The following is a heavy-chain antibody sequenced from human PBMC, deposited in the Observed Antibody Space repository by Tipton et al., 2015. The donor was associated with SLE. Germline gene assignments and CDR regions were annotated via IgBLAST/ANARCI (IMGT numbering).Heavy chain of an antibody. D-gene: IGHD1-26*01. CDR2: ISSSGSTI. CDR3: ATTPPSGSYFPFGY. Sequence: SLRLSCAASGFTFSSYEMNWVRQAPGKGLEWVSYISSSGSTIYYAGSVKGRFTISRDNAKNSLYLQMNSLRAEDTAVYYCATTPPSGSYFPFGYWGQVTLVTVSS. J-gene: IGHJ4*02. CDR1: GFTFSSYE. V-gene: IGHV3-48*03.